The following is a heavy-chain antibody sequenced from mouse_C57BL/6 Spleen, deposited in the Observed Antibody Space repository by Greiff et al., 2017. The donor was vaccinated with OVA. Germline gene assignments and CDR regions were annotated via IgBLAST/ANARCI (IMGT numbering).Heavy chain of an antibody. CDR1: GYTFTDYN. CDR2: INPNNGGT. V-gene: IGHV1-22*01. Sequence: VQLQQSGPELVKPGASVKMSCKASGYTFTDYNMHWVKQSHGKSLEWIGYINPNNGGTSYNQKFKGKATLTVNKSSSTAYMELRSLSSEDSAVYYCATTGVYFDYWGQGTTLTVSS. J-gene: IGHJ2*01. D-gene: IGHD4-1*02. CDR3: ATTGVYFDY.